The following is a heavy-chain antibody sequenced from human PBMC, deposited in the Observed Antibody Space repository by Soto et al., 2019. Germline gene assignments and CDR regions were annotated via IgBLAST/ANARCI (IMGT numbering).Heavy chain of an antibody. Sequence: QVQLVESGGGVVQPGRSLRLSCAASGFIFSDYAFHWVRQAPGKGLEWVSVISFDGSAQYYADSVRGRFTISRDQSKSTVFLNMNSLATGDTYIYYSAKDQRYSGCVDYSGMDVWGPGTTVTVSS. D-gene: IGHD3-9*01. CDR3: AKDQRYSGCVDYSGMDV. J-gene: IGHJ6*02. V-gene: IGHV3-30*18. CDR2: ISFDGSAQ. CDR1: GFIFSDYA.